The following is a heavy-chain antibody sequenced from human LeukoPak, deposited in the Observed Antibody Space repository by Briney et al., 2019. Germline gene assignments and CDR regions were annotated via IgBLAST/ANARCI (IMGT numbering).Heavy chain of an antibody. CDR3: ARDRRFGVVMSAGGWFDP. CDR1: GGSISSYY. V-gene: IGHV4-59*01. J-gene: IGHJ5*02. CDR2: IYYSGST. D-gene: IGHD3-3*01. Sequence: SETLSLTCTVSGGSISSYYWSWIRQPPGKGLEWIGYIYYSGSTNYNPSLKSRVTISVDTSKNQFSLKLSSVTAVDTAVYYCARDRRFGVVMSAGGWFDPWGQGTLVTVSS.